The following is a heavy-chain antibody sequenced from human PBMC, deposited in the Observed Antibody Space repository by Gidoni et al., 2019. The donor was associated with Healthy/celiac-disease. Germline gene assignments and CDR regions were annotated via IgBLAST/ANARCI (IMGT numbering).Heavy chain of an antibody. Sequence: EVQLVESGGGLVQPGGSLKLSCAASGFTFSGSAMHWVRQASGKGLEWVGSIRSKANSYATAYAASVKGRFTISRDDSKNTAYLQMNSLKTEDTAVYYCTRLTGSSSSEANYWGQGTLVTVSS. CDR1: GFTFSGSA. D-gene: IGHD6-6*01. CDR2: IRSKANSYAT. V-gene: IGHV3-73*02. J-gene: IGHJ4*02. CDR3: TRLTGSSSSEANY.